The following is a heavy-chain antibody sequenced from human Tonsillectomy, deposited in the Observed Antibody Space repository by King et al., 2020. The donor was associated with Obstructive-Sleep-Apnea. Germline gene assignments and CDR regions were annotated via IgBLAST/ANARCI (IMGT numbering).Heavy chain of an antibody. Sequence: QLVQSGAEVKKPGASVKVSCKASGYTLTSYGISWVRQAPGQGLEWMGWISAYNGNTNYAQKLQGRVTRTPDTSTSTAYMELRSLRSDDTAVYYCARGDSSGYYRYYFDYWGQGTLVTVSS. CDR3: ARGDSSGYYRYYFDY. CDR2: ISAYNGNT. CDR1: GYTLTSYG. J-gene: IGHJ4*02. V-gene: IGHV1-18*04. D-gene: IGHD3-22*01.